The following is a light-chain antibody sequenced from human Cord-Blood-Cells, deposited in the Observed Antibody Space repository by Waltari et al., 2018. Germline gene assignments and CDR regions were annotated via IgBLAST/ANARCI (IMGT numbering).Light chain of an antibody. CDR2: EGS. CDR1: SSDVGSYNL. V-gene: IGLV2-23*01. J-gene: IGLJ3*02. CDR3: CSFAGSSTWV. Sequence: QSALTQPASVSGSPGQSTTISCPGISSDVGSYNLVSWYQQHPGKAPKLMIYEGSKRPSGVSKRFSGSKSGNTASLTISGLQAGDEADYYCCSFAGSSTWVFGGGTKLTVL.